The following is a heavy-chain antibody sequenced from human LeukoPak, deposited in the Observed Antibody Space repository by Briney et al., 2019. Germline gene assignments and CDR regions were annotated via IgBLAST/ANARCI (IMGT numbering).Heavy chain of an antibody. D-gene: IGHD2-21*02. V-gene: IGHV3-30*14. Sequence: GGSLRLSCAATGFTFSNYDMHWVRQAPGKGLEWLAIISNDGSNKYYADSVKGRFTISRDNSKNTLYLQMNSLRAEDTAVYYCARGIDCGGDCYSSFDYWGQGTLVTVSS. CDR1: GFTFSNYD. CDR3: ARGIDCGGDCYSSFDY. CDR2: ISNDGSNK. J-gene: IGHJ4*02.